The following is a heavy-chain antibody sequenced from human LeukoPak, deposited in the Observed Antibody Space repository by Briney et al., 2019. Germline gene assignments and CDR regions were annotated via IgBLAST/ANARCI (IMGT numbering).Heavy chain of an antibody. CDR1: GFIFSSYC. Sequence: PGGSLRLSCAASGFIFSSYCMNWVRQAPEKGLEWVSCISTSSSYIYYADSVKGRFTISRDNAKNSLYLQMNSLRAEDTALYYCAKDNEADTATLRYYYYYMDVWGKGTTVTISS. D-gene: IGHD5-18*01. CDR3: AKDNEADTATLRYYYYYMDV. J-gene: IGHJ6*03. CDR2: ISTSSSYI. V-gene: IGHV3-21*04.